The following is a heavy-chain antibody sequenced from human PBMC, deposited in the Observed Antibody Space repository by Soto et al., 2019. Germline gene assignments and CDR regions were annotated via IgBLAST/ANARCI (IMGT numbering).Heavy chain of an antibody. V-gene: IGHV4-59*01. D-gene: IGHD5-18*01. CDR2: IYYSGST. CDR3: AGEAADSSGYCYFDY. CDR1: GGSISSYY. Sequence: PSETLSLTCTVSGGSISSYYWSWIRQPPGKGLEWIGYIYYSGSTNYNPSLKSRVTISVDTSKNQFSLKLSSVTAADTAVYYCAGEAADSSGYCYFDYWGQGTLVTVSS. J-gene: IGHJ4*02.